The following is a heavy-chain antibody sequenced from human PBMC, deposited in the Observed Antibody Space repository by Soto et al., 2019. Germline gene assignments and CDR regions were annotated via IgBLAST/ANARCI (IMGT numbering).Heavy chain of an antibody. CDR1: GFSFSTYA. J-gene: IGHJ3*01. CDR3: ARDGGGFGELLLNSYDAFDL. CDR2: ISYDGSNA. D-gene: IGHD3-10*01. V-gene: IGHV3-30*04. Sequence: QEQLVESGGGVVQPGTSLRLSCTASGFSFSTYAMYWVRQAPGKGLEWVAIISYDGSNAQYADSVKGRFTVARDNSKNTLYLQMHSLTAEDTAVYCCARDGGGFGELLLNSYDAFDLWGQGKLVTVSS.